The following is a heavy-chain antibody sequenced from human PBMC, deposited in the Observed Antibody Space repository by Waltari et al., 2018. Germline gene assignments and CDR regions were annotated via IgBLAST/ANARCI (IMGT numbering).Heavy chain of an antibody. D-gene: IGHD2-15*01. Sequence: QVQLVQSGVEVKKPGASVKVSCKASGHSFASYGISWVRQAPGQGLEWMGWFNPDNGDGNYAQKVQGRVTMTTDSSTTTAHMELRSLGSDDTAVYYCARRSPYSGFDYWGQGTLVTVSS. CDR3: ARRSPYSGFDY. CDR1: GHSFASYG. J-gene: IGHJ4*02. CDR2: FNPDNGDG. V-gene: IGHV1-18*01.